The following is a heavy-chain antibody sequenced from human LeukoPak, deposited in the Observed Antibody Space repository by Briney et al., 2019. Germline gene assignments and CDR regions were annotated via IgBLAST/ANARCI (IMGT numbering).Heavy chain of an antibody. Sequence: GSSVKVSCKASGGTFSSYAISWVRQAPGKGLEWMGGFDPEDGETIYAQKFQGRVTMTEDTSTDTAYMELSSLRSEDTAVYYCATGRKQQLVTWFDPWGQGTLVTVSS. V-gene: IGHV1-24*01. CDR2: FDPEDGET. CDR3: ATGRKQQLVTWFDP. D-gene: IGHD6-13*01. CDR1: GGTFSSYA. J-gene: IGHJ5*02.